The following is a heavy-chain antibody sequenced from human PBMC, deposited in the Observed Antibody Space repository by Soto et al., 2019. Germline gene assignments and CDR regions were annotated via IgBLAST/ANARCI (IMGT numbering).Heavy chain of an antibody. Sequence: SXKVSFKASGYTXTSYYMNLVRQAPGQGLEWMGIINPSGGSTSYAKKLQGRVTMTRDTSTRTVYMELSSLGSEDTDVYYCARDYPPGPGGMDVWGQGTTGTVSS. D-gene: IGHD3-10*01. CDR1: GYTXTSYY. CDR2: INPSGGST. CDR3: ARDYPPGPGGMDV. V-gene: IGHV1-46*01. J-gene: IGHJ6*02.